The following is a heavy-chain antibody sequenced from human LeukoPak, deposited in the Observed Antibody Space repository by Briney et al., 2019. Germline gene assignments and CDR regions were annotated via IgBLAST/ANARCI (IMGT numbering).Heavy chain of an antibody. CDR2: ISAYNGNT. CDR1: GYTFTSYG. Sequence: ASVKVSCKASGYTFTSYGISWVRQAPGQGLEWMGWISAYNGNTNYAQKLQGRVTMTTDTSTSTAYMELRSLRSDNTAVYYCARARQYSSGRDAFDIWGQGTMVTVSS. V-gene: IGHV1-18*01. CDR3: ARARQYSSGRDAFDI. D-gene: IGHD6-19*01. J-gene: IGHJ3*02.